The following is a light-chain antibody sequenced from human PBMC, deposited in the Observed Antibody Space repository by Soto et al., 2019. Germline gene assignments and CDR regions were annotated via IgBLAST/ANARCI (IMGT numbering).Light chain of an antibody. V-gene: IGKV3-20*01. CDR1: QSVYSS. J-gene: IGKJ3*01. Sequence: EIVLTQSPGTLSLSPGERATLSCRASQSVYSSLAWYQQKPGQAPRLLIYDSSFRATGVPDRLSGGGSGTDFTFTISRLEPEDFAVYYCQQYSTSPPTFGPGTKVDIK. CDR3: QQYSTSPPT. CDR2: DSS.